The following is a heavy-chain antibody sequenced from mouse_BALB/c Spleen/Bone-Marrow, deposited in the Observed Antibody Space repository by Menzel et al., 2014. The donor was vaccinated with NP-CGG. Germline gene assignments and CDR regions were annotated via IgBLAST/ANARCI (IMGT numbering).Heavy chain of an antibody. CDR2: SRNKANDYTT. D-gene: IGHD2-14*01. Sequence: EVHLVESGGGLVQPGGSLRLSCATSGFTFSDFYMEWVRQPPGKRLEWIAASRNKANDYTTEYSASVKGRFIVSRDTSQSILDLQMNALRAEDTAIYYCARDRYDEGDWYFDVWGAGTTVTVSS. CDR3: ARDRYDEGDWYFDV. V-gene: IGHV7-1*02. J-gene: IGHJ1*01. CDR1: GFTFSDFY.